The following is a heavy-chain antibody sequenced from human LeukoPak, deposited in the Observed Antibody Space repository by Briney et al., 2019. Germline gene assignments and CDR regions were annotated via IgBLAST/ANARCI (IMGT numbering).Heavy chain of an antibody. Sequence: PGGSLRLSCAASGFTFSTNAMSWVRQAPGKGLEWVSGITGSDIRTYNADSAKGRFTISRDYSKNTLYLQISSLRVEDSAVYYCASANIMMLAHYYFDYWGQGTLVTVSS. J-gene: IGHJ4*02. CDR3: ASANIMMLAHYYFDY. V-gene: IGHV3-23*01. D-gene: IGHD3-16*01. CDR2: ITGSDIRT. CDR1: GFTFSTNA.